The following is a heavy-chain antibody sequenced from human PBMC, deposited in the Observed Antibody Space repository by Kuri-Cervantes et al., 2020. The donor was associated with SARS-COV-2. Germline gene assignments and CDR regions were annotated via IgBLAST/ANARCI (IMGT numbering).Heavy chain of an antibody. CDR3: ARRYSGYEFDY. J-gene: IGHJ4*02. V-gene: IGHV1-8*02. D-gene: IGHD5-12*01. CDR1: GYTFTSYD. Sequence: ASVKVSCKASGYTFTSYDINWVRQATGQGLEWMGWMNPNSGNTGYAQKLQGRVTMTRNTSIITAYMELSSLRSEDTAVYYCARRYSGYEFDYWGQGTLVTVSS. CDR2: MNPNSGNT.